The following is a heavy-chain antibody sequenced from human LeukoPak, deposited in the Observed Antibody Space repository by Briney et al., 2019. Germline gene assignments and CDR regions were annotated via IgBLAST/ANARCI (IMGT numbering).Heavy chain of an antibody. CDR3: ARGSTKYSSSWYSYYYYYYMDV. CDR1: GFTFDDYG. CDR2: INWNGGST. D-gene: IGHD6-13*01. V-gene: IGHV3-20*04. J-gene: IGHJ6*03. Sequence: GGSLRLSCAASGFTFDDYGMSWVRQAPGKGLEWVSGINWNGGSTGYADSVKGRFTISRDNAKNSLYLQMNSLRAEDPALYYCARGSTKYSSSWYSYYYYYYMDVWGKGTTVTVSS.